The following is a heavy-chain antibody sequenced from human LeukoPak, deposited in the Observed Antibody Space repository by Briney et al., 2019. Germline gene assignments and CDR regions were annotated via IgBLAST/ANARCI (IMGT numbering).Heavy chain of an antibody. V-gene: IGHV4-38-2*02. CDR1: GYSISSGYY. Sequence: SSETLSLTCTVSGYSISSGYYWGWIRQPPGKGLEWIGSMFHNRNSYYNPSLKSRVTISIDTSKNQFSLKLSSVTAADTAVYYCAREGGSSSSEVYWGQGTLVTVSS. CDR2: MFHNRNS. CDR3: AREGGSSSSEVY. J-gene: IGHJ4*02. D-gene: IGHD6-6*01.